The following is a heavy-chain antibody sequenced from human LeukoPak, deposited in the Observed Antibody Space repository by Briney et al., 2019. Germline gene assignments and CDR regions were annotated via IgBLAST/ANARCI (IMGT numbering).Heavy chain of an antibody. D-gene: IGHD4-17*01. CDR3: AKDQVTKAEYFQH. CDR1: GFTFSSYA. Sequence: GGSLRLSCAASGFTFSSYAMSWVRQAPGKGLEWVAFIRYDGSNKYYADSVKGRFTISRDNSKNTLYLQMNSLRAEDTAVYYCAKDQVTKAEYFQHWGQGTLVTVSS. CDR2: IRYDGSNK. J-gene: IGHJ1*01. V-gene: IGHV3-30*02.